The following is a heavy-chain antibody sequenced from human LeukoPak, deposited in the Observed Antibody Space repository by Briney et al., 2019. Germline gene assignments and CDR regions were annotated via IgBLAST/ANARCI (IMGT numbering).Heavy chain of an antibody. CDR3: ARETTSGHDY. D-gene: IGHD6-19*01. Sequence: GASVKVSCKASGYTFTGYYIHWVRQAPGQGLEWMGWISAYNGNTNYGQKFQGRVTMTTDTSTSTAYLELRSLRFDDTAVYYCARETTSGHDYWGQGTLVTVSS. CDR1: GYTFTGYY. V-gene: IGHV1-18*04. CDR2: ISAYNGNT. J-gene: IGHJ4*02.